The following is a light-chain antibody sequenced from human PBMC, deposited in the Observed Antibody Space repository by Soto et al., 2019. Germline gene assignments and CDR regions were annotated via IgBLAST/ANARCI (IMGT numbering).Light chain of an antibody. Sequence: EIVMTQSPATLSVSPGERATLSCRASQSVSSNLAWYQQKPGQAPRLLIYDASTRATGVPAGFSGSGSGTEFTLTISSLQSEDFAVYYCQQYSNWPWTFGKGTKVEI. V-gene: IGKV3-15*01. CDR3: QQYSNWPWT. CDR1: QSVSSN. J-gene: IGKJ1*01. CDR2: DAS.